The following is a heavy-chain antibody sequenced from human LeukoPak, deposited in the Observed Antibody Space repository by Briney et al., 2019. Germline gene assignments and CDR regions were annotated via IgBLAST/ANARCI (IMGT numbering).Heavy chain of an antibody. J-gene: IGHJ4*02. V-gene: IGHV3-64*05. CDR2: INTNGANT. Sequence: GGSLRLSRSASGFTFKSYAMHWVRQTPGKGLEYVSSINTNGANTYYADSVKGRFTISRDNSRNTVYVQMNSLTPEDTAVYYCVKGLDYSSSQMDSWGQGTLVTVSS. CDR3: VKGLDYSSSQMDS. D-gene: IGHD6-6*01. CDR1: GFTFKSYA.